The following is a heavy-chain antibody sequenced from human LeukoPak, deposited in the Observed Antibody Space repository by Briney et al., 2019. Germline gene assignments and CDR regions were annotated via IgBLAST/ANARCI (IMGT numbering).Heavy chain of an antibody. Sequence: GGSLRLSCAASGFTFSSYSMNWVRQAPGKGLEWVSSISSSSSYIYYADSVKGRFTISRDNAKNSLYLQMNSLRAEDTAVYYCARVHMYYYASDYWGQGTLVTVSS. CDR2: ISSSSSYI. V-gene: IGHV3-21*01. J-gene: IGHJ4*02. CDR1: GFTFSSYS. CDR3: ARVHMYYYASDY. D-gene: IGHD3-10*01.